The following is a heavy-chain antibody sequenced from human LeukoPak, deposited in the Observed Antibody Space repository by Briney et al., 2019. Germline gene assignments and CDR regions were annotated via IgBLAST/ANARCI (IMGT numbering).Heavy chain of an antibody. CDR3: ARQLGYCSSGSCYFDF. CDR1: GFTFSSYA. V-gene: IGHV3-23*01. D-gene: IGHD2-15*01. Sequence: PVGSLRLSCAPSGFTFSSYAMSWVRQVPGKGLEWVSAICSSGGDTYSADSVKGRFTISRDNSKNTLYLQMSSLRVEDTAVYNCARQLGYCSSGSCYFDFWGQGTLVTVSS. J-gene: IGHJ4*02. CDR2: ICSSGGDT.